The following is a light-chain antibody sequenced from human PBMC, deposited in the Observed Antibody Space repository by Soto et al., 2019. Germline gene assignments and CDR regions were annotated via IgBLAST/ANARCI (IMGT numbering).Light chain of an antibody. CDR2: SDD. CDR3: ASWDDNLNGPL. Sequence: QSVLTQPPSLSGTPGQRVTISCSGSNSNIGRYSVNWYQHFPGTAPKILIYSDDERPSGVPDRFSGSKSGTSASLAISGLQDEDEDEYYCASWDDNLNGPLFGGGTKLTVL. J-gene: IGLJ3*02. CDR1: NSNIGRYS. V-gene: IGLV1-44*01.